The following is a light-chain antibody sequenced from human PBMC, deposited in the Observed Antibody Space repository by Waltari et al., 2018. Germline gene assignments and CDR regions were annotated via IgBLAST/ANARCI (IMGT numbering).Light chain of an antibody. CDR3: SSYASTNSHV. V-gene: IGLV2-14*01. Sequence: QSALTQPASVSGSPGQSISISCTGTSSDVGGYNYVSWYQQHPGKAPKLVIFGVYNRPSGFSGRLSGSKSGNTASLTISGLQADDESDYYCSSYASTNSHVFGTGTRVTVL. CDR2: GVY. J-gene: IGLJ1*01. CDR1: SSDVGGYNY.